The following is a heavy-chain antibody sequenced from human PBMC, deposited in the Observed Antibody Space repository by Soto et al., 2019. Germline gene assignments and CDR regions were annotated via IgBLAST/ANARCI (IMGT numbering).Heavy chain of an antibody. CDR3: AKGTAVAGYYSDY. V-gene: IGHV3-23*01. Sequence: PGGSLRLSCAASGFTFSSYAMSWVRQAPGKGLEWVSAISGSGGSTYYADSVKGRFTISRDNSKNTLYLQMNSLRAEDTAVYYCAKGTAVAGYYSDYWGQRTLVTVSS. J-gene: IGHJ4*02. CDR2: ISGSGGST. D-gene: IGHD6-19*01. CDR1: GFTFSSYA.